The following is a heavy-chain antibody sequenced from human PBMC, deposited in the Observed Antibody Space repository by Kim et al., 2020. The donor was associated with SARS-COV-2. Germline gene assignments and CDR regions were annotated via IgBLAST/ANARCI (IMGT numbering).Heavy chain of an antibody. J-gene: IGHJ4*02. Sequence: GGSLRLSCAASGFTFSSYGMHWVRQAPGKGLEWVAVISYDGSNKYYADSVKGRFTISRDNSKNTLYLQMNSLRAEDTAVYYCAKEGGITMVRGVIIPTYFDYWGQGTLVTVSS. D-gene: IGHD3-10*01. V-gene: IGHV3-30*18. CDR2: ISYDGSNK. CDR3: AKEGGITMVRGVIIPTYFDY. CDR1: GFTFSSYG.